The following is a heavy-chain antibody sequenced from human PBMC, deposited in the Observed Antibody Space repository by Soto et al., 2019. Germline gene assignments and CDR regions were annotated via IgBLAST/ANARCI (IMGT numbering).Heavy chain of an antibody. CDR3: AKDRLLRPADYYYYGMDV. J-gene: IGHJ6*02. V-gene: IGHV3-30*18. CDR1: GFTFSSYG. D-gene: IGHD3-16*01. Sequence: GGSLRLSCAASGFTFSSYGMHCVRQAPGKGLEWVAVISYDGSNKYYADSVKGRFTISRDNSKNTLYLQMNSLRAEDTAVYYCAKDRLLRPADYYYYGMDVWGQGTTVTVSS. CDR2: ISYDGSNK.